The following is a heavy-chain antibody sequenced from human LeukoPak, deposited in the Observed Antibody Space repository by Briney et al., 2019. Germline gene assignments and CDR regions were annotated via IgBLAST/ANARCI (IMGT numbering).Heavy chain of an antibody. V-gene: IGHV4-31*03. CDR3: ARIGGGVYSSSWYTHDY. Sequence: SETLSLTCTVSGGSISSGGYYWSWIRQHPGKGLEWIGYIYYSGSTYYNPSLKSRVTISVDTSKNQFSLKLSSVTAADTAVYYCARIGGGVYSSSWYTHDYWGQGTLVTVSS. J-gene: IGHJ4*02. CDR1: GGSISSGGYY. D-gene: IGHD6-13*01. CDR2: IYYSGST.